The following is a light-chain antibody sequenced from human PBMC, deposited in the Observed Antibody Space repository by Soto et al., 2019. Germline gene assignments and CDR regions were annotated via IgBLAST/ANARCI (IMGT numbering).Light chain of an antibody. V-gene: IGKV3-15*01. CDR2: DSS. CDR3: QQDNNWPPTWT. CDR1: QTIGSN. Sequence: EVVMTQSPATLSVSPGERATLSCRASQTIGSNLAWYQQKPGQPPMLLIYDSSTRATDIATRFTGSGSGTEFTLTFSSLQSADFAVYYSQQDNNWPPTWTFGQGTKVDSK. J-gene: IGKJ1*01.